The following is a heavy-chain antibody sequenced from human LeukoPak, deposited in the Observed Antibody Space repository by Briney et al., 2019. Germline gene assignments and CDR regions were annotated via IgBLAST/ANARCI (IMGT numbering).Heavy chain of an antibody. CDR1: GFTFSDHY. CDR2: ISSSSTYI. CDR3: AREGYSNYFGY. V-gene: IGHV3-21*01. D-gene: IGHD4-11*01. J-gene: IGHJ4*02. Sequence: GGSLRLSCAASGFTFSDHYMDWVRQAPGKGLEWVSSISSSSTYIYYADSVKGRFTISRDNAKNSLYLQMNSLRAEDTAVYYCAREGYSNYFGYWGQGTLVTVSS.